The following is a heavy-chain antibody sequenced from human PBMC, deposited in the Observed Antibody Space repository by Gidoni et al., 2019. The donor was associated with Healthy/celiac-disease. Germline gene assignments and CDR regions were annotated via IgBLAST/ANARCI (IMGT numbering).Heavy chain of an antibody. CDR3: ARESPQYYDSSGGFYYFDY. D-gene: IGHD3-22*01. CDR2: ISSSSSTI. J-gene: IGHJ4*02. Sequence: EVQLVESGGGLVQPGGSLRLSCAASGFTFSSYSLNWVRQAPGKGLEWVSYISSSSSTIYYADSVKGRFTISRDNAKNSLYLQMNSLRAEDTAVYYCARESPQYYDSSGGFYYFDYWGQGTLVTVSS. CDR1: GFTFSSYS. V-gene: IGHV3-48*01.